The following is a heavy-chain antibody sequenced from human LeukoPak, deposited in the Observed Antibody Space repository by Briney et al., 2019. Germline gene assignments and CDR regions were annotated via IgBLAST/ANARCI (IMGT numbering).Heavy chain of an antibody. J-gene: IGHJ4*02. CDR2: IYPGDSDT. CDR3: ARHYYASGSYYNDY. V-gene: IGHV5-51*01. CDR1: GYSFSSYW. Sequence: GESLEISCKGSGYSFSSYWIGWVRQMPGKGLVWMGIIYPGDSDTRYSPSFQGQVTISADKSISTAYLQWSSLRASDTAMYYCARHYYASGSYYNDYWGQGTLVTVSS. D-gene: IGHD3-10*01.